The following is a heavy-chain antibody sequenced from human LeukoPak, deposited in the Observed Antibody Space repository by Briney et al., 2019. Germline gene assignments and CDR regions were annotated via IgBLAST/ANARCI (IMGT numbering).Heavy chain of an antibody. CDR1: AFTFSSYW. V-gene: IGHV3-7*01. J-gene: IGHJ4*02. D-gene: IGHD3-22*01. CDR2: IKQDGSEK. CDR3: VRDGDTSGYTN. Sequence: RPGGSLRLSCAASAFTFSSYWMHWVRQAPGKGLEWVANIKQDGSEKYYVDSVKGRFTISRDNAKNSLYLQMNSLRAEDTSVYSCVRDGDTSGYTNWGQGTLVTVSS.